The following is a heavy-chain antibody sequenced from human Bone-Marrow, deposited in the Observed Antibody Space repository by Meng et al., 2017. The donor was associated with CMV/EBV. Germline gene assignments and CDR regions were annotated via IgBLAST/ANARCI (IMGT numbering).Heavy chain of an antibody. J-gene: IGHJ6*02. V-gene: IGHV3-48*03. CDR1: GFTFSSYE. Sequence: GESLKISCAASGFTFSSYEMNWVRQAPGKGLEWVSYISSSGSTIYYADSVKGRFTISRDNAKNSLYLQMNSLRAEDTAVYYCASWGQLVDYYGMDVWGQGTTATVSS. CDR2: ISSSGSTI. CDR3: ASWGQLVDYYGMDV. D-gene: IGHD6-6*01.